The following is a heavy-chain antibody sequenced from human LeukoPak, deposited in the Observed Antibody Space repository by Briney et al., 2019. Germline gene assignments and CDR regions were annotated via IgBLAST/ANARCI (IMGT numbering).Heavy chain of an antibody. V-gene: IGHV4-34*01. CDR3: ARDYTS. Sequence: KTSETLSLTCAVYGGSFSGYYWSWIRQPPGKGLEWIGEITYSGSTNYNSSLKSRVTTSVDTSKNQFSLKLNSVTAADTAVYYCARDYTSWGQGTMVTVSS. D-gene: IGHD4-11*01. CDR1: GGSFSGYY. J-gene: IGHJ3*01. CDR2: ITYSGST.